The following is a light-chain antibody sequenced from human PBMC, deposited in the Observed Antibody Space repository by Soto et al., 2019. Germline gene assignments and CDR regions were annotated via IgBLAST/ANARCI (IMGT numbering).Light chain of an antibody. CDR1: QSDSSN. V-gene: IGKV3-15*01. CDR3: QQYNNWPRT. Sequence: EIVMTQSPATLSVSPGERATLSCRASQSDSSNLAWYQQKPGQAPRLLIYGASTRATGIPARFSGSGSGTEFTLTISSLQSEDFAVYYCQQYNNWPRTFGQGTKVETK. J-gene: IGKJ1*01. CDR2: GAS.